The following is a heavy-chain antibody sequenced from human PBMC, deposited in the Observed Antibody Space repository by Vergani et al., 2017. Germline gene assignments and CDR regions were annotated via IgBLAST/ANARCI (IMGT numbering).Heavy chain of an antibody. D-gene: IGHD3-22*01. Sequence: VQLLESGGGLVQPGGSLRLSCAASGFTVSSNYMSWVRQAPGQGLEWMGWISAYNGNTNYAQKLQGRVTMTTDTSTSTAYMELRSLRSDDTAVYYCARDQFRITMIVVGEGYYYGMDVWGQGTTVTVSS. CDR1: GFTVSSNY. V-gene: IGHV1-18*04. CDR3: ARDQFRITMIVVGEGYYYGMDV. CDR2: ISAYNGNT. J-gene: IGHJ6*02.